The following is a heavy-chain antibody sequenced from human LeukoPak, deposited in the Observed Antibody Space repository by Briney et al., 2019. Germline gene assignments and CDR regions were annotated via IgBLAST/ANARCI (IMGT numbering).Heavy chain of an antibody. CDR1: GGSIRDHY. CDR2: IYYNGIT. V-gene: IGHV4-59*11. CDR3: ARGGITIFGVQPQLDH. Sequence: PSETLSLTCTVSGGSIRDHYRSWIRQTPGKGLEWIGYIYYNGITNYNPSLKSRVTISLDTPKNQFSLELRSVTAADTAVYFCARGGITIFGVQPQLDHWGQGTLVPVSS. J-gene: IGHJ4*02. D-gene: IGHD3-3*01.